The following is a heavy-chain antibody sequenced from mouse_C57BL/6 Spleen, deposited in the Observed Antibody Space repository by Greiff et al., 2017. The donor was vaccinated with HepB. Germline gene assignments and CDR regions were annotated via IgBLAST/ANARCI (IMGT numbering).Heavy chain of an antibody. J-gene: IGHJ4*01. D-gene: IGHD1-1*01. V-gene: IGHV1-39*01. Sequence: EVQLVESGPELVKPGASVKISCKASGYSFTDYNMNWVKQSNGKSLEWIGVINPNYGTTSYNQKFKGKATLTVDQSSSTAYMQLNSLTSEDSAVYYCARRGITTVVASHAMDYWGQGTSVTVSS. CDR2: INPNYGTT. CDR3: ARRGITTVVASHAMDY. CDR1: GYSFTDYN.